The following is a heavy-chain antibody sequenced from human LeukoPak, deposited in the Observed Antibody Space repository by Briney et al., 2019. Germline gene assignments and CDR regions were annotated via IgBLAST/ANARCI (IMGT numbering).Heavy chain of an antibody. Sequence: SVKVSCKASGGTFSSYAISWVRQAPGQGLEWMGGIIPIFGTANYAQKFQGRVTITADESTSTAYMELSSLRSEDTAVYYCARNHLNYYDSNGYYFDYWGQGTLVTVSS. CDR2: IIPIFGTA. CDR1: GGTFSSYA. D-gene: IGHD3-22*01. J-gene: IGHJ4*02. CDR3: ARNHLNYYDSNGYYFDY. V-gene: IGHV1-69*13.